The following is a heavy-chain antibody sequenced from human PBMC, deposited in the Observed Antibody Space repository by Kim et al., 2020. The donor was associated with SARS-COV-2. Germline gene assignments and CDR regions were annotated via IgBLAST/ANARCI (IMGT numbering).Heavy chain of an antibody. Sequence: GGSLRLSCAASGFTFSSYGMHWVRQAPGKGLEWVAVIWYDGSNKYYADSVKGRFTISRDNSKNTLYLQMNSLRAEDTAVYYCAREEGSSSYYYYYGMDVWGQGTTVTDSS. CDR1: GFTFSSYG. V-gene: IGHV3-33*01. CDR2: IWYDGSNK. D-gene: IGHD6-6*01. CDR3: AREEGSSSYYYYYGMDV. J-gene: IGHJ6*02.